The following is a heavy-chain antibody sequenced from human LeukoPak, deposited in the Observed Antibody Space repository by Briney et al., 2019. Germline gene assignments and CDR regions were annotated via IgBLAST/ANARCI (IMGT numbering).Heavy chain of an antibody. CDR2: ISSSSSYI. CDR3: ARDEYSSGYYNHY. J-gene: IGHJ4*02. V-gene: IGHV3-21*01. D-gene: IGHD3-22*01. Sequence: GGSLRLSCAASGFTFSSYSMNWVRQAPGKGLEWVSSISSSSSYIYYADSVKGRFTISRDNAKNSLYLQMNSLRAEDTAVYYCARDEYSSGYYNHYWGQGTLVTVSS. CDR1: GFTFSSYS.